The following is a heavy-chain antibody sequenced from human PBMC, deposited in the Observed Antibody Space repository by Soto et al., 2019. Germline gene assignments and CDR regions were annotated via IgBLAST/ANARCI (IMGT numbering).Heavy chain of an antibody. D-gene: IGHD1-1*01. CDR1: GYTFTSYG. V-gene: IGHV1-18*01. CDR2: ISDYNGKT. CDR3: ARGTAEEALDY. J-gene: IGHJ4*02. Sequence: QVQLVQSGAEVKKPGASVKVSCKASGYTFTSYGISWVRQAPGQGLEWMGWISDYNGKTNYAQKLQGRVTMNTDTSTSTAYMELRTLRYDDTAVYCCARGTAEEALDYWGQGTLVTVSS.